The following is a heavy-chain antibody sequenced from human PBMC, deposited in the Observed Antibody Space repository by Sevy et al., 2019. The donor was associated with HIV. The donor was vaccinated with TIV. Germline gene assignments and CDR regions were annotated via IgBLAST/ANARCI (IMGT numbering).Heavy chain of an antibody. V-gene: IGHV3-49*04. CDR2: IRSRKYNGTT. D-gene: IGHD1-1*01. CDR3: TRSTTTVY. J-gene: IGHJ4*02. CDR1: GFTFPDYA. Sequence: GVSLRLSCTASGFTFPDYALSWVRQAPGSGLEWLGFIRSRKYNGTTSYAASVRGRFTISRDDSKSVAYLQMNSLKTADTGIYFCTRSTTTVYWGRGIQVTVSS.